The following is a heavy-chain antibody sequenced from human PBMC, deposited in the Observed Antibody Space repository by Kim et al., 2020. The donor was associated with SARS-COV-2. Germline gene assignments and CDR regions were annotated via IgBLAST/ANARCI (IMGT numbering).Heavy chain of an antibody. CDR3: ARDLGDNWNAWDAFDI. D-gene: IGHD1-1*01. Sequence: KFQGKVTMTRDTSTSTVYMELSSLRSEDTAVYYCARDLGDNWNAWDAFDIWGQGTMVTVSS. V-gene: IGHV1-46*01. J-gene: IGHJ3*02.